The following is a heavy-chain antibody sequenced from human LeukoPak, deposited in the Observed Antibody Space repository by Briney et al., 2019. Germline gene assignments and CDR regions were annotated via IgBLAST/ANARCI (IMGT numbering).Heavy chain of an antibody. CDR1: GFTFSSYA. V-gene: IGHV3-23*01. CDR2: ISGSGGST. CDR3: AEGRRNCSSTSCYLDY. Sequence: GGSLRLSCAASGFTFSSYAMSWVRQAPGKGLEWVSAISGSGGSTYYADSVKGRFTISRDNSKNTLYLQMNSLRAEDTAVYYCAEGRRNCSSTSCYLDYWGQGTLVTVSS. D-gene: IGHD2-2*01. J-gene: IGHJ4*02.